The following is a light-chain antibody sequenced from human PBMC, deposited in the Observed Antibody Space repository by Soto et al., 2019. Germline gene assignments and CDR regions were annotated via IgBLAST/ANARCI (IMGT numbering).Light chain of an antibody. CDR3: QQYDNLHPT. V-gene: IGKV1-33*01. CDR2: DAS. Sequence: DIQMTQSPSSLSASVGDRVTITCQASQDISNYLNWYQQKPGKAPKLLIYDASNLETGVASRFSGSGSGTDFTFTISSLQPEDSATYYCQQYDNLHPTFGGGTKVEIK. J-gene: IGKJ4*01. CDR1: QDISNY.